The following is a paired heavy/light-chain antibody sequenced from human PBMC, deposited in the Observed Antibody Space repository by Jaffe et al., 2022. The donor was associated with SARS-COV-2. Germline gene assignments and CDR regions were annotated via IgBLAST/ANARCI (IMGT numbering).Heavy chain of an antibody. CDR2: IYTSGST. Sequence: QVQLQESGPGLVKPSETLSLTCTVSGGSISSYYWSWIRQPAGKGLEWIGRIYTSGSTNYNPSLKSRVTMSVDTSKNQFSLKLSSVTAADTAVYYCARDYSFITPDYSNYEGYYYGMDVWGQGTTVTVSS. J-gene: IGHJ6*02. CDR1: GGSISSYY. CDR3: ARDYSFITPDYSNYEGYYYGMDV. V-gene: IGHV4-4*07. D-gene: IGHD4-4*01.
Light chain of an antibody. CDR1: QSVSSSY. CDR2: GAS. CDR3: QQYGSSST. Sequence: EIVLTQSPGTLSLSPGERATLSCRASQSVSSSYLAWYQQKPGQAPRLLIYGASSRATGIPDRFSGSGSGTDFTLTISRLEPEDFAVYYCQQYGSSSTFGGGTKVEIK. V-gene: IGKV3-20*01. J-gene: IGKJ4*01.